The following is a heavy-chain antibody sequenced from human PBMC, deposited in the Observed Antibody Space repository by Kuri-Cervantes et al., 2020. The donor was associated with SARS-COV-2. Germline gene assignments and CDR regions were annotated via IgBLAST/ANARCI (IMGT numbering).Heavy chain of an antibody. CDR2: IIPIFGTA. CDR3: ASRVTTSLAFDI. J-gene: IGHJ3*02. V-gene: IGHV1-69*13. D-gene: IGHD4-11*01. CDR1: GYTFTSYD. Sequence: SVKVSCKASGYTFTSYDINWVRQAPGQGLEWMGGIIPIFGTANYAQKFQGRVTITADESTSTAYMELSSLRSEDTAVYYCASRVTTSLAFDIWGQGTMVTVSS.